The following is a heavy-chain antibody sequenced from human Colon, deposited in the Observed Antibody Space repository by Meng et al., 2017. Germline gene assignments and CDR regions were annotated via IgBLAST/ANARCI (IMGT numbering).Heavy chain of an antibody. CDR2: INPYNGNT. J-gene: IGHJ4*02. Sequence: QVQVGQSGAEVKKPGASVKVSCKASGYTFTTYGISWVRQAPGQGLEWMGWINPYNGNTNYPQKLQGRVTMTTDTSTSTAYMELRSLRSDDTAVYYCARFNHRAPDYWGQGTLVTVSS. D-gene: IGHD1-14*01. CDR3: ARFNHRAPDY. V-gene: IGHV1-18*01. CDR1: GYTFTTYG.